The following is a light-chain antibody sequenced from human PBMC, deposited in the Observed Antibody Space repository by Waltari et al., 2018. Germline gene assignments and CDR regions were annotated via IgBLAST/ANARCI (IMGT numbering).Light chain of an antibody. Sequence: SYVLTQPPSVSVAPGQTARITCGGHNIESKNVHWYRQKPGQAPVVVISYDNDRAAGIPERFSGSNSGNTATLTISRVEAGDEADYYCQVWDAKTDPGVFGTGTEVTVL. CDR3: QVWDAKTDPGV. V-gene: IGLV3-21*01. CDR2: YDN. J-gene: IGLJ1*01. CDR1: NIESKN.